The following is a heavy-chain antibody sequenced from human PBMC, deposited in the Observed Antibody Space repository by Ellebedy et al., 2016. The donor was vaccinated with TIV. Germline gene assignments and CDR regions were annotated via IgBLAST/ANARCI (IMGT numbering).Heavy chain of an antibody. CDR2: IYPGGTT. Sequence: MPSETLSLTCTVSGGSIRTGGYSWNWIRQPPGDGLVWIGYIYPGGTTYYNPSLRSRATLSVDRSNNQFSLTLDFVTAADTAVYCCARRDSSGYFDLWGQGALVTVSS. V-gene: IGHV4-30-2*01. CDR3: ARRDSSGYFDL. J-gene: IGHJ5*02. D-gene: IGHD3-22*01. CDR1: GGSIRTGGYS.